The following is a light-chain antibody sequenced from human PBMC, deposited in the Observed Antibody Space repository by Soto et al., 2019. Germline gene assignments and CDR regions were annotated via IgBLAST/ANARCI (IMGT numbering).Light chain of an antibody. V-gene: IGKV3-15*01. CDR1: QGIRNY. CDR3: QQYNNWPPIT. Sequence: EIVMTQSLATLSVSPGERVTLSCRASQGIRNYLAWYQQRPGQAPRLLIHGASTRAPGIPARFSGSGSGTEFSLTISNLQPEDSAVYYCQQYNNWPPITFGGGTKVEI. CDR2: GAS. J-gene: IGKJ4*01.